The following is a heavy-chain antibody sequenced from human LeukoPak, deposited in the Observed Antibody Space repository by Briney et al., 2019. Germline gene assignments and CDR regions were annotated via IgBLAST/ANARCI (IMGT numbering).Heavy chain of an antibody. D-gene: IGHD1-14*01. V-gene: IGHV3-7*01. Sequence: GGSLRLSCAASGFIFSDYWMSWVRQAPGKGLEWVAGIKTDGSAKYYVDSVKGRFTISRDNAKNSLYLQMNNLRAEDTAVYYCARDPESQKGRDGLDYWGQGTLATVSS. CDR3: ARDPESQKGRDGLDY. J-gene: IGHJ4*02. CDR2: IKTDGSAK. CDR1: GFIFSDYW.